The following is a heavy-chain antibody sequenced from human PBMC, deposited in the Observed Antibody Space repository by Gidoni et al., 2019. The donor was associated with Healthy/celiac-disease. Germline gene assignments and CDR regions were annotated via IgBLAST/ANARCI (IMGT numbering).Heavy chain of an antibody. J-gene: IGHJ4*02. CDR1: GFTFSSYA. CDR3: ARDVAVAGTRFDY. Sequence: QVQLVESGGGVVQPGRSLRLSCAASGFTFSSYAMHWVRQAPGKGLEWVAVISYDGSNKYYADSVKGRFTISRDNSKNTLYLQMNSLRAEDTAVYYCARDVAVAGTRFDYWGQGTLVTVSS. CDR2: ISYDGSNK. V-gene: IGHV3-30-3*01. D-gene: IGHD6-19*01.